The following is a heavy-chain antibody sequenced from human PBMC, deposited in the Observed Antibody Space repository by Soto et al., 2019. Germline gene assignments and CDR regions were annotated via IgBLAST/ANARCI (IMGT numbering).Heavy chain of an antibody. Sequence: PGGSLRLSCTASGFTFGDYAMSWFRQAPGKGLEWVGCVRSKAYGGTTEYAASVKGRLTISRDDPKSIAYLQMDSLKTEDTAVYYCTRQYMTTVTLFDYWGQGTLVTVSS. J-gene: IGHJ4*02. CDR2: VRSKAYGGTT. CDR1: GFTFGDYA. V-gene: IGHV3-49*03. CDR3: TRQYMTTVTLFDY. D-gene: IGHD4-17*01.